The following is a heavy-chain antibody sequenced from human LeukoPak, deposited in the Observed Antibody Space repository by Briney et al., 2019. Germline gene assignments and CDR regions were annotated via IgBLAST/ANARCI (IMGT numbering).Heavy chain of an antibody. V-gene: IGHV3-23*01. CDR2: NSGSGGST. Sequence: GSLRLSCAASGFTFSSYAMSWVRQAPGKGLEWVSANSGSGGSTCYADSVKGRFTISRDNSKNTLYLQMNSLRAEDTAVYYCAKAASSGYSSCDYWGQGTLVTVSS. D-gene: IGHD3-22*01. CDR3: AKAASSGYSSCDY. J-gene: IGHJ4*02. CDR1: GFTFSSYA.